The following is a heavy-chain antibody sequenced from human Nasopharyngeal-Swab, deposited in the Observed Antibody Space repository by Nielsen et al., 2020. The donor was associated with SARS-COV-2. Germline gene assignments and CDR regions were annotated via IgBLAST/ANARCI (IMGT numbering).Heavy chain of an antibody. Sequence: GESLKISCAASGFSFSTYWMHWVRHTPGKGLGWVSRLKTDGSDTMYADSVKGRFTISRDNAKNTMYLQMNSLREEDTALYYYARETSASGAYYFDFWGRGTRVTFSS. CDR3: ARETSASGAYYFDF. CDR2: LKTDGSDT. D-gene: IGHD3-16*01. V-gene: IGHV3-74*03. J-gene: IGHJ4*02. CDR1: GFSFSTYW.